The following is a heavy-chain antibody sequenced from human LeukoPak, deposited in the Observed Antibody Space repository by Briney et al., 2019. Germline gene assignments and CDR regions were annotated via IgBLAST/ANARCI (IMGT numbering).Heavy chain of an antibody. V-gene: IGHV4-34*01. CDR1: GGSFSGYY. J-gene: IGHJ6*02. Sequence: SETLSLTCAVYGGSFSGYYWSWIRQPPGKGLEWIGEINHSGSTNYNPSLKSRVTISVDTSKNQVSPKLSSVTAADTAVYYCARHQTPYYYYYYGMDVWGQGTTVTVSS. CDR2: INHSGST. CDR3: ARHQTPYYYYYYGMDV.